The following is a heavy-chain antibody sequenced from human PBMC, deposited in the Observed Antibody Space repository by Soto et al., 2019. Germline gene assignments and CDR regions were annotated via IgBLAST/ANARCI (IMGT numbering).Heavy chain of an antibody. J-gene: IGHJ4*02. CDR2: INHSGST. CDR3: ARASKFFDY. Sequence: PSETLSLTCAVYGGSFSGYYWSWIRQPPGKGLEWIGEINHSGSTNYNPSLKSRVTISVDTSKNQFSLKLSSVTAADTAVYYCARASKFFDYWGQGTLVTVPS. CDR1: GGSFSGYY. V-gene: IGHV4-34*01.